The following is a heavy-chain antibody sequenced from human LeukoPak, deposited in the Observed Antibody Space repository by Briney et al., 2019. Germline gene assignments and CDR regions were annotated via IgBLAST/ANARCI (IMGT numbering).Heavy chain of an antibody. CDR2: IYTSGST. CDR3: ARRGRYSSGHIDAFDI. V-gene: IGHV4-61*02. Sequence: PSQTLSLTCTVSGGSISSGSYYWSWIRQPAGKGLEWIRRIYTSGSTNYNPSLKSRVTISVDTSKNQFSLKLSSVTAADTAVYYCARRGRYSSGHIDAFDIWGQGTMVTVSS. CDR1: GGSISSGSYY. J-gene: IGHJ3*02. D-gene: IGHD6-19*01.